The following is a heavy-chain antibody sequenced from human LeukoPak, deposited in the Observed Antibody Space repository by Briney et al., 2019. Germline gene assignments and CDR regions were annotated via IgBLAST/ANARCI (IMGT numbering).Heavy chain of an antibody. J-gene: IGHJ5*02. Sequence: GGSLRLSCAASGFTFSSYEMNWVRQAPGKGLEWVSYISSSGSTIYYADSVKGRFTISRDNAKNSLYLQTNSLRAEDTAVYYCARENIWFGPNWFDPWGQGTLVTVSS. CDR3: ARENIWFGPNWFDP. D-gene: IGHD3-10*01. CDR1: GFTFSSYE. V-gene: IGHV3-48*03. CDR2: ISSSGSTI.